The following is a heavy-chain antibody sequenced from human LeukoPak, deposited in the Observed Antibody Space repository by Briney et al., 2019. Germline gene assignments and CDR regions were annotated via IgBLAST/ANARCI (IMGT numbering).Heavy chain of an antibody. Sequence: SETLSLTCTVSGGSISSSSYYWGWIRQPPGKGLEWIGSIYYSGSTYYNPSLKSRVTISVDTSKNQFSLKLSSVTAADAAVYYCAREAVAGTAGDFDYWGQGTLVTVSS. CDR3: AREAVAGTAGDFDY. CDR1: GGSISSSSYY. CDR2: IYYSGST. V-gene: IGHV4-39*07. D-gene: IGHD6-19*01. J-gene: IGHJ4*02.